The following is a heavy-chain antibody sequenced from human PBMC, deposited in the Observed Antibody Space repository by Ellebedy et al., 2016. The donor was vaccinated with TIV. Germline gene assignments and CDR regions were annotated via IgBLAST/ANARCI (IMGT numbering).Heavy chain of an antibody. D-gene: IGHD4-11*01. V-gene: IGHV3-74*01. CDR2: INGDGSTT. Sequence: GESLKISCTASGFTFSLSWMHWLRQAPGKGLVWVSRINGDGSTTSYADSVKGRFTISRDNAKNTLYLQMNSLRAEDTAVYYCASYSNYNWFDPWGQGTLVTVSS. CDR1: GFTFSLSW. J-gene: IGHJ5*02. CDR3: ASYSNYNWFDP.